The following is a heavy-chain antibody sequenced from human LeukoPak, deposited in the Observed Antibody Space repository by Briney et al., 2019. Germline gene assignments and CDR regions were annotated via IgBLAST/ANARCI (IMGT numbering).Heavy chain of an antibody. CDR1: GFTFSSYA. CDR2: ISYDGSNK. J-gene: IGHJ4*02. V-gene: IGHV3-30-3*01. D-gene: IGHD6-13*01. CDR3: ARDMTSVAAVDY. Sequence: SGGSLRLSCAASGFTFSSYAMHWVRQAPGKGLEWVAVISYDGSNKYYADSVKGRFTISRDNSKNTLYLQMNSLRAEDTAMYYCARDMTSVAAVDYWGQGTLVTVSS.